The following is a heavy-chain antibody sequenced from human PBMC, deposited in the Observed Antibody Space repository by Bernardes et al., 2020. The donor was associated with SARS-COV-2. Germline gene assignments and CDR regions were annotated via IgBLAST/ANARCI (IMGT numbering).Heavy chain of an antibody. V-gene: IGHV3-23*01. CDR3: VKYYGQHIGAAGHRTFDY. CDR1: GFTFNSYS. J-gene: IGHJ4*02. D-gene: IGHD6-13*01. Sequence: GGSLRLSCSASGFTFNSYSMGWVRQAPGKGLEWLSTISNSGDSTHYADSVRGRFTISRDNSKNTLYLQMNSLRAEDTAVYYCVKYYGQHIGAAGHRTFDYWGQGTLLSVSS. CDR2: ISNSGDST.